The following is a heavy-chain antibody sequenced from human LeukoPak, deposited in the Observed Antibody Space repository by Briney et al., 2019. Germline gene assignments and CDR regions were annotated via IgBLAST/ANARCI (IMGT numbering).Heavy chain of an antibody. CDR1: GYTFTSYD. Sequence: GAPVKVSCKASGYTFTSYDINWVRQATGQGLEWMGWMNPNSGNTGYAQKFQGRVTMTRNTSISTAYMELSSLRSEDTAVYYCARGFIGYYYGSGSSVWGQGTLVTVSS. D-gene: IGHD3-10*01. V-gene: IGHV1-8*01. CDR3: ARGFIGYYYGSGSSV. CDR2: MNPNSGNT. J-gene: IGHJ4*02.